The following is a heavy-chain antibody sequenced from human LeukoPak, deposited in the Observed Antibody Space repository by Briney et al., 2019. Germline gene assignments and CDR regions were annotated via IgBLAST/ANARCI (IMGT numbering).Heavy chain of an antibody. J-gene: IGHJ3*02. Sequence: SETLSLTCAVYGGSFSGYYWSWIRQPPGKGLEWIGEINHSGSTNYNPSLKSRVTISVDTSKNQFSLKLSSVTAADTAVYYCARGVDIVVVPAAMCAFDIWGQGTMVTVSS. CDR3: ARGVDIVVVPAAMCAFDI. V-gene: IGHV4-34*01. D-gene: IGHD2-2*01. CDR2: INHSGST. CDR1: GGSFSGYY.